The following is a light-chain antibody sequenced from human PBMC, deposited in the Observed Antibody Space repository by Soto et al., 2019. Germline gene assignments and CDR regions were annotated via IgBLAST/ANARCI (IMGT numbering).Light chain of an antibody. V-gene: IGKV3-20*01. CDR3: QQYSSAPEVT. Sequence: EVVLTQPPGTLSLSPGEGATLSCRASQTVTTSYLAWYQQKPGQAPRLLIYGASHRAAGIPDRFSGSGSGTEFTLSISRLEPEDFAVYFCQQYSSAPEVTFGPGTKV. CDR1: QTVTTSY. CDR2: GAS. J-gene: IGKJ3*01.